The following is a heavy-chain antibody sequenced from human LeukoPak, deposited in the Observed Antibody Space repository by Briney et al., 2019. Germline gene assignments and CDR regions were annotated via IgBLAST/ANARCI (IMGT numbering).Heavy chain of an antibody. V-gene: IGHV4-59*01. D-gene: IGHD5-12*01. J-gene: IGHJ4*02. CDR3: ARGGGYSGYDFGY. CDR1: GGSISRYY. CDR2: IYYSGST. Sequence: KPSETLSLTCTVSGGSISRYYWSWIRQPPGKGLEGIGYIYYSGSTNYNPSLKSRVTISVDTSKNQFSLNLSSVTAADTAVYYCARGGGYSGYDFGYWGQGTLVTVSS.